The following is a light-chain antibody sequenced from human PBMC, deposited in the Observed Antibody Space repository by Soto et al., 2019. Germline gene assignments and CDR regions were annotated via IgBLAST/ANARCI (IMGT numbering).Light chain of an antibody. CDR3: SSYAGSNTFFV. Sequence: QAVVTQEPSLTVSPGGTVTLTCGSSTGAVTSGHYPYWFQQKPGQAPRTLIYDTSNKHSWTPARFSGSLLGGKAALTLSGAQPEDEADYYCSSYAGSNTFFVFATGTKVTVL. J-gene: IGLJ1*01. CDR2: DTS. V-gene: IGLV7-46*01. CDR1: TGAVTSGHY.